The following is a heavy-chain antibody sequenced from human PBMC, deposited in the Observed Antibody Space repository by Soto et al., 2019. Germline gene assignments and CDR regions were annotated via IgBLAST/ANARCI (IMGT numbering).Heavy chain of an antibody. V-gene: IGHV3-21*01. CDR1: GFTFSSYS. CDR2: ISNSRSYI. Sequence: VQLLESGEGLVQPGGSLRLSCAASGFTFSSYSMNWVRQAPGKGLEWVSSISNSRSYIYYADSVKGRFTISRDNAKNSLYLQMNSLRAEDTAVYYCGRKGYGDFGGMDVWGQGTTVTVSS. J-gene: IGHJ6*02. D-gene: IGHD4-17*01. CDR3: GRKGYGDFGGMDV.